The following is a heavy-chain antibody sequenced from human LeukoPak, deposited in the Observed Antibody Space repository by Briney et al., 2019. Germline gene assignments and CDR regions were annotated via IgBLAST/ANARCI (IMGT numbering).Heavy chain of an antibody. J-gene: IGHJ4*02. CDR2: INHSGST. CDR1: GYSISSGYY. D-gene: IGHD1-26*01. CDR3: ATDVGALDY. Sequence: ASETLSLTCTVSGYSISSGYYWAWIRQPPGKGLEWIGEINHSGSTNYNPSLKSRVTISVDTSKNQFSLKLSSVTAADTAVYYCATDVGALDYWGQGTLVTVSS. V-gene: IGHV4-38-2*02.